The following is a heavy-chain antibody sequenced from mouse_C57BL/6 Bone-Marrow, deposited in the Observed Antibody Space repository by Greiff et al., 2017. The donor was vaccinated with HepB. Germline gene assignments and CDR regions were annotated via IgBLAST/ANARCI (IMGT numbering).Heavy chain of an antibody. CDR1: GYTFTSYW. Sequence: QVQLQQSGAELAKPGASVKLSCKASGYTFTSYWMHWVKQRPGQGLEWIGYINPSSGYTKYNQKFKDKATLTADKSSSTDYMQLSSLTYEDSAVYYCARWAPIHYGSSYWFAYWGQGTLVTVSA. CDR2: INPSSGYT. V-gene: IGHV1-7*01. J-gene: IGHJ3*01. D-gene: IGHD1-1*01. CDR3: ARWAPIHYGSSYWFAY.